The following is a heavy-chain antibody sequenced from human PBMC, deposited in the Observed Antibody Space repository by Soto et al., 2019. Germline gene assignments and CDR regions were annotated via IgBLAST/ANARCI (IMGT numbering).Heavy chain of an antibody. V-gene: IGHV1-3*01. CDR2: INAGNGNT. D-gene: IGHD5-18*01. CDR3: ARDYSSYGPFDY. CDR1: GYTFTSYA. Sequence: ASVKVSCKASGYTFTSYAIHWVRQAPGQRLEWMGWINAGNGNTKYSQKFQGRVTITRDTSASTAYMELSSLRAEDTAVYYCARDYSSYGPFDYWGQGTLVTVSS. J-gene: IGHJ4*02.